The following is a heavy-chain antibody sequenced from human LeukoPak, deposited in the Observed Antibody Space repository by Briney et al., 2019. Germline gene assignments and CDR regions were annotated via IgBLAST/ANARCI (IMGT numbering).Heavy chain of an antibody. D-gene: IGHD4-17*01. CDR1: GASMSSYY. CDR3: ARGGEAGLAD. Sequence: SETLSLTCTVSGASMSSYYWTWIRQPPGKGLDWIGYIYSSGSTNSNPSLKSRVTISVDTSKNQFSLNLSSVTAADTAVYYCARGGEAGLADWGQGTLVTVSS. J-gene: IGHJ4*02. V-gene: IGHV4-59*01. CDR2: IYSSGST.